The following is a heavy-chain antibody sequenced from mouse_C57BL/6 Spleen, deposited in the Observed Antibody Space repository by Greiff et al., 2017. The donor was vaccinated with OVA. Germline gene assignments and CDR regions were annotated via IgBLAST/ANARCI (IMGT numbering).Heavy chain of an antibody. CDR3: ARSGTFAY. D-gene: IGHD4-1*01. V-gene: IGHV1-19*01. CDR1: GYTFTDYY. CDR2: INPYNGGT. J-gene: IGHJ3*01. Sequence: VQLKESGPVLVKPGASVKMSCKASGYTFTDYYMNWVKQSHGKSLEWIGVINPYNGGTSYNQKFKGKATLTVDKSSSTAYMELNSLTSEDSAVYYCARSGTFAYWGQGTLVTVSA.